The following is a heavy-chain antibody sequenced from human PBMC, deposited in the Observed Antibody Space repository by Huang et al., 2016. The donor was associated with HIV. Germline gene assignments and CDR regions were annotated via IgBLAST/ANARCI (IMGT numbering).Heavy chain of an antibody. CDR2: INHSGST. D-gene: IGHD6-25*01. Sequence: QVQLQQWGAGLLKPSETLSLTCAVYGGSFSGYYWTWIRQPPGKGREWLGGINHSGSTNYKASLKSRVRISVDTAKKQFSLKLKSVTAADTAVYYCARGPAPDYWGQGTLVTVSS. CDR3: ARGPAPDY. V-gene: IGHV4-34*02. CDR1: GGSFSGYY. J-gene: IGHJ4*02.